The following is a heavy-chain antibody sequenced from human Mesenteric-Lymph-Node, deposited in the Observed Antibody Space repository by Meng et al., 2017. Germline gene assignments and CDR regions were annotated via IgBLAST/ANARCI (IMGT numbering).Heavy chain of an antibody. D-gene: IGHD5/OR15-5a*01. CDR1: AFTFSTFD. CDR3: AKSLYSVSQTPLDS. Sequence: EVQVFESGGGLVLPWGSLRLSWAVSAFTFSTFDMSWVRQAPGKGLEWVSTITGGGRNTYYADSVKGRFTISRDNSKNTLYLQMNSLGAEDTAVYYCAKSLYSVSQTPLDSWGQGTLVTVSS. J-gene: IGHJ4*02. V-gene: IGHV3-23*01. CDR2: ITGGGRNT.